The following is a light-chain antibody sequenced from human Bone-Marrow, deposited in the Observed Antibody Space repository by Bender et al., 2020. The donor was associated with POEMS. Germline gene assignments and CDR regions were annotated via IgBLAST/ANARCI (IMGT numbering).Light chain of an antibody. J-gene: IGLJ3*02. CDR3: QSADSSSSPWV. CDR1: TLSKQY. V-gene: IGLV3-25*03. CDR2: KDT. Sequence: SPELTQPASVSVSPGQTARITCSGDTLSKQYVYWYQRKPGQAPVLVIYKDTERPSGIPERFAGSSSGTTVTLTISGVQAEDEADYYCQSADSSSSPWVFGGGTKLTVL.